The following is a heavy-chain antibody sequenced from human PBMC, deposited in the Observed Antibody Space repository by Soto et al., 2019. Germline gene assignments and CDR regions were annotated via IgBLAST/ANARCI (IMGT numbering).Heavy chain of an antibody. CDR1: GASISNTDW. CDR3: AIPGAGDFDY. CDR2: IYHSGTT. J-gene: IGHJ4*02. D-gene: IGHD6-13*01. V-gene: IGHV4-4*02. Sequence: SETLSLTCAVSGASISNTDWWSWVRQRPGKGLEWIGEIYHSGTTNCDPSLKSRVTISLDKPKSQFSLKLTSVTAADTAVYYCAIPGAGDFDYWGQGTLVTVSS.